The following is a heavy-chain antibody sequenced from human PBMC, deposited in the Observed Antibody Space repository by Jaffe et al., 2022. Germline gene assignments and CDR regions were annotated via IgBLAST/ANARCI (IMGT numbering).Heavy chain of an antibody. CDR1: GFTVSSNY. Sequence: EVQLVESGGGLVQPGGSLRLSCAASGFTVSSNYMSWVRQAPGKGLEWVSVIYSGGSTYYADSVKGRFTISRDNSKNTLYLQMNSLRAEDTAVYYCARAPLRAVFAVTTSETWGQGTLVTVSS. D-gene: IGHD4-17*01. V-gene: IGHV3-66*02. J-gene: IGHJ5*02. CDR3: ARAPLRAVFAVTTSET. CDR2: IYSGGST.